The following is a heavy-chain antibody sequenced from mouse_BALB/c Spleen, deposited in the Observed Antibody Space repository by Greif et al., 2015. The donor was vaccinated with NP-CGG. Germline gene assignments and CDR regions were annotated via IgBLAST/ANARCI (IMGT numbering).Heavy chain of an antibody. V-gene: IGHV1-82*01. D-gene: IGHD1-1*02. CDR3: ARSRYGPWFAY. Sequence: QVQLKESGPELVKPGASVKISCKASGYAFSSSWMNWVKQRPGQGLEWIGRIYPGDGDTNYNGKFKGKATLTADKSSSTAYMQLSSLTSVDSAVYFCARSRYGPWFAYWGQGTLVTVSA. J-gene: IGHJ3*01. CDR1: GYAFSSSW. CDR2: IYPGDGDT.